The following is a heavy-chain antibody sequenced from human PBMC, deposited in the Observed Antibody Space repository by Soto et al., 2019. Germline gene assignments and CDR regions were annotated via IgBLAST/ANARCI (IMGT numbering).Heavy chain of an antibody. D-gene: IGHD1-1*01. CDR3: ARIRARRHDDY. V-gene: IGHV4-39*01. CDR1: GGSIGSSNYY. CDR2: IYYSGST. Sequence: SETLSLTCAVSGGSIGSSNYYWDWIRQPPGKGLEWIGSIYYSGSTYYNPSLKSRVTISVDTSKNQFSLKLSSVTAADTAVYYCARIRARRHDDYCGQGTLVTVSS. J-gene: IGHJ4*02.